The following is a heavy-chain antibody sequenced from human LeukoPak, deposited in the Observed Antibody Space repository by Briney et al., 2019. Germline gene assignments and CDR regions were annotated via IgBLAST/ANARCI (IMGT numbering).Heavy chain of an antibody. V-gene: IGHV4-4*07. J-gene: IGHJ5*02. CDR1: GGSISSYY. D-gene: IGHD2-2*01. CDR3: AREERDIVVVPAARGNWFDL. Sequence: SETLSLTCTVSGGSISSYYWSWIRQPAGKGLEWIGRIYTSGSTNYNPSLKSRVTISVDTSKNQFSLKLSSVTAADTAVYYCAREERDIVVVPAARGNWFDLWGQGTLVTVSS. CDR2: IYTSGST.